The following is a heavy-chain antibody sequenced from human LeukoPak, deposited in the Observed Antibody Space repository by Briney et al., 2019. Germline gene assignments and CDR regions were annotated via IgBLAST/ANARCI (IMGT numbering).Heavy chain of an antibody. V-gene: IGHV3-30*04. D-gene: IGHD3-10*01. CDR2: ISYDGSNK. J-gene: IGHJ4*02. Sequence: GRSLRLSCAASGFTFSSYAMHWVRQAPGKGLEWVAVISYDGSNKYYADSVKGRFTISRDNSKNTLYLQMNSLRAEDTAVYYCARDPQGSGNTFDYWGQGTLVTVSS. CDR1: GFTFSSYA. CDR3: ARDPQGSGNTFDY.